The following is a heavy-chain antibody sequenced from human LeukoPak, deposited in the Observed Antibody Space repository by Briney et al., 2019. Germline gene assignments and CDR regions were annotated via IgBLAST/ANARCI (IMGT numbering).Heavy chain of an antibody. CDR2: INHRRST. J-gene: IGHJ4*02. CDR3: ARGLESFDY. D-gene: IGHD5-24*01. V-gene: IGHV4-34*01. CDR1: GGSFSGYY. Sequence: SETLSLTCAVYGGSFSGYYWSWIRQPPGKGLEWIGEINHRRSTNYNPSLKSRVTMSVDTSKNQFSLNLSSVTAADTAVYYCARGLESFDYWGQGTLVTVSS.